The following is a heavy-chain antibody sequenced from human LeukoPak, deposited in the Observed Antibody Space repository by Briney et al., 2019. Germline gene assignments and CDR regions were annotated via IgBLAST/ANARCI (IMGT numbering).Heavy chain of an antibody. CDR3: ARVDGTVTTPYYFDY. Sequence: ASVKVSCKASGGTFSSYAISWVRQAPGQGLEWMGGIIPIFGTANYAQKFQGRVTITADESTSTAYMELSSLRSEDTAVYYCARVDGTVTTPYYFDYWGQGTLVTVSS. V-gene: IGHV1-69*13. J-gene: IGHJ4*02. CDR1: GGTFSSYA. D-gene: IGHD4-17*01. CDR2: IIPIFGTA.